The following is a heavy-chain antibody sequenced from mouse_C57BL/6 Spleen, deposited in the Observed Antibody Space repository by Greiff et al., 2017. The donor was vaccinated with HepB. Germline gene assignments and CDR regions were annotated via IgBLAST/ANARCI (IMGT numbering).Heavy chain of an antibody. V-gene: IGHV5-12*01. CDR3: ARELTGSAY. J-gene: IGHJ3*01. CDR1: GFTFSDYY. D-gene: IGHD4-1*01. Sequence: EVMLVESGGGLVQPGGSLKLSCAASGFTFSDYYMYWVRQTPEKRLEWVAYISNGGGSTYYPDTVKGRFTISRDNAKNTLYLQMSRLKSEDTAMYYCARELTGSAYWGQGTLVTVSA. CDR2: ISNGGGST.